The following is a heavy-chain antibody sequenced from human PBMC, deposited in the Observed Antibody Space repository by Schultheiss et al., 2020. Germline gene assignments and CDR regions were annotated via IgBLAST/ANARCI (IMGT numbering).Heavy chain of an antibody. CDR2: IYYSGST. V-gene: IGHV4-39*01. Sequence: SETLSLTCTVSGGSISSSSYYWGWIRQPPGKGLEWIGSIYYSGSTYYNPSLKSRVTISVDTSKNQFSLKLSSVTAADTAVYYCAKVGGLDIVAQWGYWGQGTLVTVSS. D-gene: IGHD5-12*01. CDR3: AKVGGLDIVAQWGY. CDR1: GGSISSSSYY. J-gene: IGHJ4*02.